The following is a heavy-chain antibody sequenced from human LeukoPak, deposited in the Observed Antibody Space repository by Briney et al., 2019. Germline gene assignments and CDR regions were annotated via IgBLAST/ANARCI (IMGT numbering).Heavy chain of an antibody. Sequence: GGSLRLSCAASGFTFSSYAMHWVRQPPGKGLEWVAVISYDGSNKYYADSVKGRFTISSDNSKNTLYLQMNSLRAEDTAVYYCARGSKSYGDYIRSRIHYFDYWGQGTLVTVSS. D-gene: IGHD4-17*01. V-gene: IGHV3-30*04. CDR2: ISYDGSNK. CDR1: GFTFSSYA. CDR3: ARGSKSYGDYIRSRIHYFDY. J-gene: IGHJ4*02.